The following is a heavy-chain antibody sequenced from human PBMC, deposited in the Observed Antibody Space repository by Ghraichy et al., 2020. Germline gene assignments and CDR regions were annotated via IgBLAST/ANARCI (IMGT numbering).Heavy chain of an antibody. D-gene: IGHD3-9*01. CDR3: ARGALPGYYDS. J-gene: IGHJ4*02. V-gene: IGHV1-18*01. Sequence: ASVKVSCKTFGYTFTSYGISWVRQAPGQGLEWIGMISGYNGNTNYVQKFQGRVTMTTDISTSTAYMELRSLISDDTAVYYCARGALPGYYDSWGQGTLVTVSS. CDR1: GYTFTSYG. CDR2: ISGYNGNT.